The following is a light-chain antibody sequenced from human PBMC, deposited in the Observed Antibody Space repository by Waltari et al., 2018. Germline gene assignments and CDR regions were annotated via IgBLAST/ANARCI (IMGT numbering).Light chain of an antibody. Sequence: QSALTQPASVSGSPGQSITISCTGTSSDVGGYNSVSWYQQHPGKAPKLMIYEVSNRPSGVSNRFSCSKSGNTASLTISGLQAEDESDYYCSSYTSSSTLVFGGGTKLTVL. CDR3: SSYTSSSTLV. V-gene: IGLV2-14*01. CDR2: EVS. J-gene: IGLJ3*02. CDR1: SSDVGGYNS.